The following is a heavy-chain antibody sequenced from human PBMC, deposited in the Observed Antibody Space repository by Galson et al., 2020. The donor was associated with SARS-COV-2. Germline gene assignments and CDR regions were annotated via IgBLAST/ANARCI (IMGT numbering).Heavy chain of an antibody. CDR1: GFTFSNYE. Sequence: TGGSLRLSCAASGFTFSNYEMNWVRQAPGKGLEWLSYISSSGRTIHYADSVKGRFTISRDNAKRSLSLQMNSLRAEDTAVYYCVRVDEDGPGYWGQGTLVTVCS. CDR3: VRVDEDGPGY. V-gene: IGHV3-48*03. CDR2: ISSSGRTI. J-gene: IGHJ4*02.